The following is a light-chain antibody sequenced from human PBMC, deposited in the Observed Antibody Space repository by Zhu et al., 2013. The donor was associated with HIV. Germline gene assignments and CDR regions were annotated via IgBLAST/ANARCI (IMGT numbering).Light chain of an antibody. CDR2: EAS. CDR3: QQYTYYWT. Sequence: DIQMTQSPSNVSAYVGDRVTITCRASQSIRSISRWLAWFQQKPGKVPRLLIYEASTLESGVPSRFSGTVSGTEFTLTISSLQPDDFATYYCQQYTYYWTFGLG. CDR1: QSIRSISRW. J-gene: IGKJ1*01. V-gene: IGKV1-5*03.